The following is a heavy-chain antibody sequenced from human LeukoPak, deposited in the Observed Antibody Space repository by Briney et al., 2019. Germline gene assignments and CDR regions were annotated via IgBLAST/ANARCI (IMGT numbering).Heavy chain of an antibody. D-gene: IGHD3-10*01. V-gene: IGHV3-23*01. CDR3: VARAGGFRHFDY. Sequence: GGSLRLSCAASGFIFSNYAMSWVRQAPGKGLEWVSGISDSGGKTDSADSVKGRFTISRDNSKGKVYLQMNSLRAEATAVYYCVARAGGFRHFDYWGQGTLVTVSS. CDR1: GFIFSNYA. J-gene: IGHJ4*02. CDR2: ISDSGGKT.